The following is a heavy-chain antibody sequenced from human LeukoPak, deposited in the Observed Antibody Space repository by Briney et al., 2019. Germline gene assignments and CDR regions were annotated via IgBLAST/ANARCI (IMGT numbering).Heavy chain of an antibody. CDR3: AGTDGSGWYFGPFDY. CDR1: GGSISSGDYY. CDR2: IYYSGST. V-gene: IGHV4-30-4*02. Sequence: SETLSLTCTVSGGSISSGDYYWSWIRQPPGKGLEWIGYIYYSGSTYYNPSLKSRVTISVDTSKNQFSLKLSSVTAADTAVYYCAGTDGSGWYFGPFDYWGQGTLVTVSS. J-gene: IGHJ4*02. D-gene: IGHD6-19*01.